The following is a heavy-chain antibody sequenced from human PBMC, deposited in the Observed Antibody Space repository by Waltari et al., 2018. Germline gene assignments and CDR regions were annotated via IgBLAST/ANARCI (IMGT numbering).Heavy chain of an antibody. D-gene: IGHD4-17*01. V-gene: IGHV3-74*01. CDR3: SRDLQHGDFGRGRDY. Sequence: EVQLEESGGGLVQPGGSLRLSCAASGFTFSSHWMHWVRQAPGKGLVWVSRTNGDGSSTSYADSVKGRFTISRDNAKNTWYLQMNSLRAEDTAVYYCSRDLQHGDFGRGRDYWGQGTLVTVSS. CDR2: TNGDGSST. CDR1: GFTFSSHW. J-gene: IGHJ4*02.